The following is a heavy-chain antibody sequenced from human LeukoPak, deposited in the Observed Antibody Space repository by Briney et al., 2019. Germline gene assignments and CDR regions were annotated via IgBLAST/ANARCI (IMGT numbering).Heavy chain of an antibody. D-gene: IGHD5-18*01. CDR3: ARATEDTAMVTYDY. CDR2: INHSGSS. CDR1: GGSFSGYY. J-gene: IGHJ4*02. V-gene: IGHV4-34*01. Sequence: SETLSLTCAVYGGSFSGYYWSWIRQPPGKGLEWIGEINHSGSSNYNPSLKSRVTISVDTSKNQFSLKLSSVTAADTAVYYCARATEDTAMVTYDYWGQGTLVTVSS.